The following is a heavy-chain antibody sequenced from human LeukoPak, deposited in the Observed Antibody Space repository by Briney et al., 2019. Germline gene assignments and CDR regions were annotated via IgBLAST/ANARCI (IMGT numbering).Heavy chain of an antibody. J-gene: IGHJ3*01. V-gene: IGHV3-23*01. CDR3: AKDLALAGTGGGFDV. D-gene: IGHD6-19*01. Sequence: GGSLRLSCAASGFTFTTYAINRVRQAPGKGLEWVSGISGDGDKAYYADSVKGRFTISRDNSKNTVSLQMSSLRAEDTALYYCAKDLALAGTGGGFDVWGQGTRVAVSS. CDR2: ISGDGDKA. CDR1: GFTFTTYA.